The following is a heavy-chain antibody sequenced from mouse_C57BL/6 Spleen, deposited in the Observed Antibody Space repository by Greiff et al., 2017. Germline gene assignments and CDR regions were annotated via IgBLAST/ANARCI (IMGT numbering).Heavy chain of an antibody. V-gene: IGHV5-17*01. J-gene: IGHJ4*01. D-gene: IGHD2-5*01. Sequence: EVMLVESGGGLVKPGGSLKLSCAASGFTFSDYGMHWVRQAPEKGLEWVAYISSGSSTIYYADTVKGRFTISRDNAKNTLFLQMTSLRSDDTAMYYCARRGSNYVSYYAMDYWGQGTSVTVSS. CDR1: GFTFSDYG. CDR2: ISSGSSTI. CDR3: ARRGSNYVSYYAMDY.